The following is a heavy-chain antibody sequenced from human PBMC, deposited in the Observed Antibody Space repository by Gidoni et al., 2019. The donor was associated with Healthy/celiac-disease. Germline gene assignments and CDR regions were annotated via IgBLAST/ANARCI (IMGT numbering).Heavy chain of an antibody. V-gene: IGHV4-4*02. CDR2: IYHSGIT. Sequence: QVQLQGSGPGRVKPSWTLSRTCAVPGGSISSRTWLSWVRQPPGKGLEWIGEIYHSGITNYNPSLKSRVTISVDNSKNQFSRKLSSVTAADTAVYYCARVSDLGMGDLDYWGQGTLVTVSS. J-gene: IGHJ4*02. CDR1: GGSISSRTW. D-gene: IGHD3-16*01. CDR3: ARVSDLGMGDLDY.